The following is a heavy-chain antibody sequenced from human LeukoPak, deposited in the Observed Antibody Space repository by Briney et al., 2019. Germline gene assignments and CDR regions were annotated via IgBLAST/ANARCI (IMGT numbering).Heavy chain of an antibody. D-gene: IGHD3-9*01. Sequence: GGSLRLSCAASGFDVSRNYMNWVRQAPGKGLEWVSGISWNSGSIGYADSVKGRFTISRDNAKNSLYLQMNSLRAEDTALYYCAKMDDILTGFDYWGQGTLVTVSS. J-gene: IGHJ4*02. CDR2: ISWNSGSI. V-gene: IGHV3-9*01. CDR1: GFDVSRNY. CDR3: AKMDDILTGFDY.